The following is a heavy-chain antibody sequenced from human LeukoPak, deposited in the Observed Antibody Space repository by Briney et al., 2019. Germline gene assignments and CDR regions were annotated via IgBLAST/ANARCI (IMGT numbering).Heavy chain of an antibody. CDR1: GYTFTSYG. Sequence: GAPVKVSCKASGYTFTSYGISWVRQAPGQGLEWMGWISGYTGNTKYTQKFQGRVTMTTDTSTSTAYMELRSLRSDDTAVYYCARDWITYYYDSSGYYYGNWFDPWGQGTLVTVSS. CDR2: ISGYTGNT. V-gene: IGHV1-18*01. D-gene: IGHD3-22*01. CDR3: ARDWITYYYDSSGYYYGNWFDP. J-gene: IGHJ5*02.